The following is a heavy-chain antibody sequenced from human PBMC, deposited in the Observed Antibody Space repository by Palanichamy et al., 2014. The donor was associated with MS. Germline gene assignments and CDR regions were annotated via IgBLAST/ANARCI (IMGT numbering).Heavy chain of an antibody. J-gene: IGHJ5*02. V-gene: IGHV1-8*01. D-gene: IGHD3-10*01. CDR3: ARQEYYYGSGSYPTTGINWFDP. Sequence: QVQLVQSGAEVKKPGASVKVSCKASGYTFTSYDINWVRQATGQGLEWMGWMNPNSGNTGYAQKFQGRVTMTRNTSISTAYMELSSLRSEDTAVYYCARQEYYYGSGSYPTTGINWFDPWGQGTLVTVSS. CDR2: MNPNSGNT. CDR1: GYTFTSYD.